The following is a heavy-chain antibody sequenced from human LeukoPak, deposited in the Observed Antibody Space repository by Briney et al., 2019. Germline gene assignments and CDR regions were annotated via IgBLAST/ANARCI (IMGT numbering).Heavy chain of an antibody. CDR1: GFTFNNYG. CDR2: ISYDGTNK. CDR3: AKGDSSSWFIGNFQH. Sequence: GRSLRLSCAASGFTFNNYGMHWVRQAPGKGLEWVAVISYDGTNKYYADSVKGRFTISRDNSKNTLYLQMNSLRPEDTAVYYCAKGDSSSWFIGNFQHWGQGTLVTVSS. J-gene: IGHJ1*01. D-gene: IGHD6-13*01. V-gene: IGHV3-30*18.